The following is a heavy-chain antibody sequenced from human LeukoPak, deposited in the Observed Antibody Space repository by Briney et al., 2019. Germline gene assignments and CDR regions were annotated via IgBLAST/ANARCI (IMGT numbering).Heavy chain of an antibody. Sequence: ASVKVSCKASGYTFTSYDINWVRQATGQGLEWMGWMNPNSGNTGYAQKFQGGVTMTRNTSISTAYMELSSLRSEDTAVYYCARGESYYDYVWGSYRLTAVDPWGQGTLVTVSS. CDR3: ARGESYYDYVWGSYRLTAVDP. D-gene: IGHD3-16*02. CDR1: GYTFTSYD. V-gene: IGHV1-8*01. J-gene: IGHJ5*02. CDR2: MNPNSGNT.